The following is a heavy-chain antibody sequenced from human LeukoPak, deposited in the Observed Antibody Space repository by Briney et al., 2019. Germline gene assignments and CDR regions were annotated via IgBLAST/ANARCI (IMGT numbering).Heavy chain of an antibody. CDR1: GFTFDDYA. CDR3: AKGAARYYYAQSGDY. J-gene: IGHJ4*02. CDR2: ISGDGGST. V-gene: IGHV3-43*02. D-gene: IGHD3-10*01. Sequence: PGGSLRLSCAASGFTFDDYAMHWVRPAPGKGLEWVSLISGDGGSTYYADSVKGRFTISRDNSKNSLYLQMNSLRTEDTALYYCAKGAARYYYAQSGDYGGQGTRVTVSS.